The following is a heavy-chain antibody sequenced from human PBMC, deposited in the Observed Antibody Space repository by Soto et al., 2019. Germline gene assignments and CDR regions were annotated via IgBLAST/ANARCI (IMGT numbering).Heavy chain of an antibody. CDR2: INPSGGST. J-gene: IGHJ3*02. Sequence: QVQLVQSGAEVKKPGASVKVSCKASGYTFTSYYMHWVRQAPGQGLEWMGIINPSGGSTSYAQKFQGRVTKTRATYTSTVYMEMRSLRSEDTAVYYCGREADCSGGSCYEGIGDFDIWGQVRMVTVSS. CDR3: GREADCSGGSCYEGIGDFDI. D-gene: IGHD2-15*01. CDR1: GYTFTSYY. V-gene: IGHV1-46*03.